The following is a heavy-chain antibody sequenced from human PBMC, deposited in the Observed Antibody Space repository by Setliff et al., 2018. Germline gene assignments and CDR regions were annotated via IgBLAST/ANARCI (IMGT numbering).Heavy chain of an antibody. CDR1: GFTFTDYA. CDR3: AKPRLELRWGFEY. CDR2: IYRGDRST. V-gene: IGHV3-23*03. J-gene: IGHJ4*02. D-gene: IGHD1-7*01. Sequence: GGSLRLSCVASGFTFTDYAMSWVRQAPGKGLEWVSTIYRGDRSTFYADSVQGRFIIFRDGSKNTLYLQMDSLRGEDTAVYYCAKPRLELRWGFEYWSQGTPVTVSS.